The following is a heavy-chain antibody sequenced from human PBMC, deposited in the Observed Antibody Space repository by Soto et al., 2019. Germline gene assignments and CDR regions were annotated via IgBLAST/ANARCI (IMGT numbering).Heavy chain of an antibody. Sequence: PGGSLRLSCAASGFTFSSYGMHWVRQAPGKGLEWVAVISYDGSNKYYADSVKGRFTISRDNSKNTLYLQMNSLRAEDTAVYYCAKDASYYESSGYYYYYYYGMDVWGQGTTVTVSS. CDR2: ISYDGSNK. CDR3: AKDASYYESSGYYYYYYYGMDV. D-gene: IGHD3-22*01. J-gene: IGHJ6*02. V-gene: IGHV3-30*18. CDR1: GFTFSSYG.